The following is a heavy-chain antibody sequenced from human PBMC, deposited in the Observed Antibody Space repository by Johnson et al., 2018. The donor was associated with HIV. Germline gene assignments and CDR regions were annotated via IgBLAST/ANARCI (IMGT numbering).Heavy chain of an antibody. CDR2: LYSDGAT. V-gene: IGHV3-66*02. D-gene: IGHD1-26*01. CDR3: ATSGSHFAFDI. J-gene: IGHJ3*02. CDR1: GFTFDDYA. Sequence: VQLVESGGGLVQPGRSLRLSCAASGFTFDDYAMHWVRQAPGKGLEWVSVLYSDGATYFADSVKGRFTISRDTSKNTLYLQMSSLRAEDTAVYYCATSGSHFAFDIWGQGTMVTVSS.